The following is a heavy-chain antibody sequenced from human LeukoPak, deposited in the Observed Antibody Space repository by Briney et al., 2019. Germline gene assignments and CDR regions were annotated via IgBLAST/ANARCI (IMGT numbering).Heavy chain of an antibody. J-gene: IGHJ3*02. CDR2: IYPYSGDT. CDR3: ARDRNSGSSLDI. V-gene: IGHV1-2*02. CDR1: GYTFTVYY. D-gene: IGHD6-6*01. Sequence: ASVKVSCKASGYTFTVYYIHWVRQAPGQGLEWMGWIYPYSGDTNYAQNFQGRVTMTRDTSISTAYMELSSLKSDDTAVYDCARDRNSGSSLDIWGQGTMLTVSS.